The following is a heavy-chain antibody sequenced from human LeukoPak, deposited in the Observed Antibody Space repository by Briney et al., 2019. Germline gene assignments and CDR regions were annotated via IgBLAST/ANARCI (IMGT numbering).Heavy chain of an antibody. CDR3: AREDFGGLFAYYYYYYMDV. J-gene: IGHJ6*03. CDR1: GYTFTSYG. V-gene: IGHV1-18*01. D-gene: IGHD3-10*01. Sequence: GASVKVSCKASGYTFTSYGISWVRQAPGQGLEWMGWISAYNGNTNYAQKLQGRVTMTTDTSTSTAYMELRSLRSDDTAVYYCAREDFGGLFAYYYYYYMDVWGKGTTVTISS. CDR2: ISAYNGNT.